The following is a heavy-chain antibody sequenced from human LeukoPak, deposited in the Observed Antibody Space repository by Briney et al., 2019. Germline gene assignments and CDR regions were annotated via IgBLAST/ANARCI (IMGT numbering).Heavy chain of an antibody. Sequence: TSETLSLTCTVSGGSISSSSYYWGWIRQPPGKGLEWIGYIYYSGSTNYNPSLKSRVTISVDTSKNQFSLKLSSVTAADTAVYYCASTSSWFGELFHDAFDIWGQGTMVTVSS. J-gene: IGHJ3*02. D-gene: IGHD3-10*01. CDR2: IYYSGST. V-gene: IGHV4-61*05. CDR3: ASTSSWFGELFHDAFDI. CDR1: GGSISSSSYY.